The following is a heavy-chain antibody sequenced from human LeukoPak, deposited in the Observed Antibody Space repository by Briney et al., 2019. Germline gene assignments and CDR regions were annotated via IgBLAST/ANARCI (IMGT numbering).Heavy chain of an antibody. V-gene: IGHV1-69*06. CDR3: ACLEDNSGGY. CDR2: IIPIFGTA. Sequence: ASVKVSCKASGGTFSSYAISWVRQTPGQGLEWMGRIIPIFGTANYAQKFQGRVTITADKSTSTAYMELSSLRSEDTAVYYCACLEDNSGGYWGQGTLVTVSS. CDR1: GGTFSSYA. D-gene: IGHD3-22*01. J-gene: IGHJ4*02.